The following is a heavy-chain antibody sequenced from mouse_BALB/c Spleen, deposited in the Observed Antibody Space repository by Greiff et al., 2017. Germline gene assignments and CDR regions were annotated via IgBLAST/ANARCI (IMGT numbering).Heavy chain of an antibody. D-gene: IGHD2-1*01. CDR3: ARCGNYSYYYAMDY. CDR2: INPSTGYT. V-gene: IGHV1-7*01. CDR1: GYTFTSYW. Sequence: QVQLQQSGAELAKPGASVKMSCKASGYTFTSYWMHWVNQRPGQGLEWIGYINPSTGYTEYNQKFKDKATLTADKSSSTAYMQLSSLTSEDSAVYYCARCGNYSYYYAMDYWGQGTSVTVSS. J-gene: IGHJ4*01.